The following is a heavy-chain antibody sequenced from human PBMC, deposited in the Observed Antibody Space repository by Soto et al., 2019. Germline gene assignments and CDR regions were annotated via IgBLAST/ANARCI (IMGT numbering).Heavy chain of an antibody. CDR2: IGGSTYT. CDR3: ARVATAGRGTDY. V-gene: IGHV3-11*06. D-gene: IGHD6-13*01. Sequence: GGSLRLSCSASGFTFSDYYMSWIRQSPGEGLEWISYIGGSTYTKYADSVKGRFTISRDNAKNSLFLQMNSLRAEDTAVYSCARVATAGRGTDYWGQGTLVTVSS. J-gene: IGHJ4*02. CDR1: GFTFSDYY.